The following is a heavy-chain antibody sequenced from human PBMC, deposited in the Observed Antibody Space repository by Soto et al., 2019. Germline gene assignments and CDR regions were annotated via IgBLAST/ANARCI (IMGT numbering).Heavy chain of an antibody. J-gene: IGHJ4*02. V-gene: IGHV3-30*18. CDR3: AKVTGLVDPFDY. CDR2: ISNDGSNK. CDR1: GFTFSSYG. D-gene: IGHD2-8*02. Sequence: GGSLRLSCAASGFTFSSYGMHWVRQAPGKGLEWVAGISNDGSNKNYADSVKGRFTISRDNAKNTLYLQMNSLRAEDTAIFYCAKVTGLVDPFDYWGQGTLVTVSS.